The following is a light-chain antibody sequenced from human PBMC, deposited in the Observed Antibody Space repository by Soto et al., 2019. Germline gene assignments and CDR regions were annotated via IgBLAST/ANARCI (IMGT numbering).Light chain of an antibody. CDR3: LQYCGSPRT. V-gene: IGKV3-20*01. J-gene: IGKJ2*01. CDR1: QTVISSY. Sequence: EIVLTQSPGTLSLSPGERATLSCRASQTVISSYSAWYQQKPGQPPRLLIFGASSTATGIPDRFSGSGSGTDFTLTISGLEPDDFALYYGLQYCGSPRTFGQGTKLEIK. CDR2: GAS.